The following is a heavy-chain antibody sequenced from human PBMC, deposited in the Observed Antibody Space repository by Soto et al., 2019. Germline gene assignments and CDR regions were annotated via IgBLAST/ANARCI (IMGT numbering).Heavy chain of an antibody. D-gene: IGHD6-13*01. CDR1: GFTLSAYW. J-gene: IGHJ3*02. V-gene: IGHV3-7*05. Sequence: EVQLEESGGDLVQPGGSLRLSCAASGFTLSAYWMTWVRQAPGKGLEWVAKINRDRSKKSYLASVRGRFTISRDTVGNSLYLKMDSLRAYDTALYHGARAVSPGSSSLYLDAFDIWGQGTMVTVSS. CDR2: INRDRSKK. CDR3: ARAVSPGSSSLYLDAFDI.